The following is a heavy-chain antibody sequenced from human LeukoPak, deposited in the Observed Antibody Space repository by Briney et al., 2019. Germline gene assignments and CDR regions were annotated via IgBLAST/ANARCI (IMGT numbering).Heavy chain of an antibody. Sequence: SETLSLTCTVSGGSISSGSYYWSWIRQPAGKGLEWIGRIYTSGSTNYNPSLKSRVTMSVDTSKNQFSLKLSSVAAADTAVYYCARGTKYSSSWLNDYWGQGTLVTVSS. J-gene: IGHJ4*02. V-gene: IGHV4-61*02. D-gene: IGHD6-13*01. CDR1: GGSISSGSYY. CDR2: IYTSGST. CDR3: ARGTKYSSSWLNDY.